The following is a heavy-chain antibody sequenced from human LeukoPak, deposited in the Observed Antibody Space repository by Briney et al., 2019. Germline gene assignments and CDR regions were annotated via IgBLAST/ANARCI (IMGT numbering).Heavy chain of an antibody. Sequence: SETLSLTCSVSGGTLNSFYWSWIRQPPGKGLEWIGEINHSGSTNYNPSLKSRVTISVDTSKNQFSLKLSSVTAADTAVYYCARGVPDYGDYPYYFDYWGQGTLVTVSS. V-gene: IGHV4-34*01. D-gene: IGHD4-17*01. CDR2: INHSGST. CDR1: GGTLNSFY. J-gene: IGHJ4*02. CDR3: ARGVPDYGDYPYYFDY.